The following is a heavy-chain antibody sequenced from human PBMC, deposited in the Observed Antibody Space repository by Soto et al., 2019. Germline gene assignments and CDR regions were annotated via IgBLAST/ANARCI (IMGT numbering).Heavy chain of an antibody. D-gene: IGHD2-15*01. J-gene: IGHJ3*01. Sequence: GASVKVSCKASGDTFTSYGISWVRQAPGQGLERMGWISAYTGKTNYAQKLQGRVTMTTDTSTSTAYMDLRSLRSETTAVYYCARFYDCIVVSCYSPLPYPYDFRGPRTTVPVSS. CDR1: GDTFTSYG. V-gene: IGHV1-18*01. CDR3: ARFYDCIVVSCYSPLPYPYDF. CDR2: ISAYTGKT.